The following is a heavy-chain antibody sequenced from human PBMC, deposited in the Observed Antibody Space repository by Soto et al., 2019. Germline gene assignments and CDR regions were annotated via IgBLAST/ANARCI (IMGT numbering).Heavy chain of an antibody. CDR3: ARDLYSSGWYEPYYFDY. J-gene: IGHJ4*02. CDR1: GYTFTSYG. Sequence: QVQLVQSGAEVKKPGASVKVSCKASGYTFTSYGISWGRQAPGQGLEWMGWISAYNGNTNYAQKLQGRVTMTTDISTSTAYMELRSLRSDDTAVYYCARDLYSSGWYEPYYFDYWGQGNLVTVSS. V-gene: IGHV1-18*01. D-gene: IGHD6-19*01. CDR2: ISAYNGNT.